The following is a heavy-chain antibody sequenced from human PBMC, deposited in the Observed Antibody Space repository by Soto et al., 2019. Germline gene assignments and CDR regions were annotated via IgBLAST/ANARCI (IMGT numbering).Heavy chain of an antibody. CDR3: ARPYSGSFDC. J-gene: IGHJ4*02. CDR2: ISSDGSST. V-gene: IGHV3-74*01. D-gene: IGHD1-26*01. CDR1: GFTFSSSY. Sequence: EVPLVESGGGLVQPGGSLRLSCAASGFTFSSSYMHWVRQSPGEGPVWVSRISSDGSSTTYVDSVKGRFTISRDNTKNTLDLKMNSLRAEATAVYYCARPYSGSFDCWGQGTLVTVSS.